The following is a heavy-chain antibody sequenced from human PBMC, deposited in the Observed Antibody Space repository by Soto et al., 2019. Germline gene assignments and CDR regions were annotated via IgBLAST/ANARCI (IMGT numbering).Heavy chain of an antibody. D-gene: IGHD5-12*01. V-gene: IGHV1-69*01. Sequence: QVQLVQSGAEVKRPGSSVKVSCEASGGNLSSLGYTWVRQAPGQGLEWMGGIIPISGRTTFDAKFLGRVTITADESTRTTYMELTTLTSDDTAISYCATRGTQGRWLEFADYWGQGTLVTVSS. J-gene: IGHJ4*02. CDR2: IIPISGRT. CDR1: GGNLSSLG. CDR3: ATRGTQGRWLEFADY.